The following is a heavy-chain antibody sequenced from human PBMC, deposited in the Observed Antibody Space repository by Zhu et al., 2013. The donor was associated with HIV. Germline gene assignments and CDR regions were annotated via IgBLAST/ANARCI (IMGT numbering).Heavy chain of an antibody. D-gene: IGHD4-17*01. CDR2: IYHSGST. CDR3: ARKLYGDPYYFDY. V-gene: IGHV4-4*02. J-gene: IGHJ4*02. CDR1: GGSISSNNW. Sequence: VQLQESGPGLVKPSGTLSLTCAVSGGSISSNNWWSWVRQPPGKGLEWIGEIYHSGSTNYNPSLKSRVTISVDQSKDQFSLKLSSVTAADTAVYYCARKLYGDPYYFDYWGQGILVTVSS.